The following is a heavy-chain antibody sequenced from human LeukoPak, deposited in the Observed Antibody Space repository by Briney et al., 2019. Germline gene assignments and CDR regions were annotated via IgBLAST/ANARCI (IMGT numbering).Heavy chain of an antibody. CDR3: ARSFFYVDRRYCSSTSCRGGIDY. Sequence: GGSLRLSCAASGFTFSSYGMSWVRQAPGKGLEWVSAISGSGGSTYYADSVKGRFTISRDNFKNTLYLQMNSLRAEDTAVYYCARSFFYVDRRYCSSTSCRGGIDYWGQGTLVTVSS. V-gene: IGHV3-23*01. CDR1: GFTFSSYG. CDR2: ISGSGGST. J-gene: IGHJ4*02. D-gene: IGHD2-2*01.